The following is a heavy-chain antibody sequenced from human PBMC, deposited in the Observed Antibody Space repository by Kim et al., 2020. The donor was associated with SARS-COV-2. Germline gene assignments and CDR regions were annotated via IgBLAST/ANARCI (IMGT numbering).Heavy chain of an antibody. J-gene: IGHJ4*02. Sequence: YADSVKGRFTISRDNSKNTLYLQMNSLRAEDTAVYYCAKLGLDILTGYYYWGQGTLATVSS. CDR3: AKLGLDILTGYYY. D-gene: IGHD3-9*01. V-gene: IGHV3-23*01.